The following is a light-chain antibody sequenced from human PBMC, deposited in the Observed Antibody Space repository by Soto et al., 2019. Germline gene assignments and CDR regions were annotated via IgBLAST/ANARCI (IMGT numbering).Light chain of an antibody. V-gene: IGKV3-11*01. Sequence: EIVLTQSPATLSLSPGERATLSCRASQSVGSYLAWYQQKPGQAPRLLIYDASNRATGIPARFSGSGSGTDFTLTISSLQPEDFAVYYCQQRSNWPRLTFGRGTKVEIK. CDR3: QQRSNWPRLT. CDR1: QSVGSY. CDR2: DAS. J-gene: IGKJ4*01.